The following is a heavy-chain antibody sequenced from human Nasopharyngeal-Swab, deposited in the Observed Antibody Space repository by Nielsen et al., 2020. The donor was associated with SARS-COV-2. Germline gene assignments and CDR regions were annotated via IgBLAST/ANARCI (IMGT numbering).Heavy chain of an antibody. J-gene: IGHJ5*02. CDR1: GFSLSTSGMC. CDR2: IDWDDDK. Sequence: SGPTLVKPTQTLTLTCTFSGFSLSTSGMCVSWIRQPPGKDLEWLALIDWDDDKYYSTSLKTRLTISKDTSKNQVVLTMTNMDPVDTATYYCARIRRQQLANGVGWFDPWGQGTLVTVSS. CDR3: ARIRRQQLANGVGWFDP. D-gene: IGHD6-13*01. V-gene: IGHV2-70*01.